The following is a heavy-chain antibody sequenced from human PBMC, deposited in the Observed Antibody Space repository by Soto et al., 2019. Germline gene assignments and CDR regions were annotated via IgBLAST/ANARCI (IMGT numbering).Heavy chain of an antibody. D-gene: IGHD3-22*01. V-gene: IGHV3-23*01. CDR3: ASRNYYETGAYYYYYFDY. Sequence: GGSLRLSCAASGYPVSNYFVSWVRQAPGKGLEWVSGISGSGRKTYYADSVKGRFTISRDNSKNTFYLQMSSLRAEDTAVYFCASRNYYETGAYYYYYFDYWGLGTLVTV. J-gene: IGHJ4*02. CDR1: GYPVSNYF. CDR2: ISGSGRKT.